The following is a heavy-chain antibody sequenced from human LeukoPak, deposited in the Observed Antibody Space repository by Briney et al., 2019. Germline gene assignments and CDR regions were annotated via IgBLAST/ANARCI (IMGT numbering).Heavy chain of an antibody. D-gene: IGHD3-22*01. CDR3: ASIDYYDSSGYSDY. V-gene: IGHV1-69*13. J-gene: IGHJ4*02. CDR1: GGTFSSYT. CDR2: IIPIFGTA. Sequence: SVKVSCKASGGTFSSYTISWVRQAPGQGLEWMGGIIPIFGTANYAQKFQGRVTITADESTSTAYMELSSLRSEDTAVYYCASIDYYDSSGYSDYWGQGTLVTVSS.